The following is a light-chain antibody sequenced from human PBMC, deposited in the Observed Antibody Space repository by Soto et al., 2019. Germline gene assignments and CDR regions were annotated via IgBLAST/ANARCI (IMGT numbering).Light chain of an antibody. CDR2: EVR. J-gene: IGLJ2*01. V-gene: IGLV2-14*01. CDR1: SSDVGGYNY. CDR3: SSYTSTSSVV. Sequence: QSVLTQPASVSGSPGQSITISCTGTSSDVGGYNYVSWFRQHPGKGPKLMIYEVRNRPSGVSNRFSGSKSGNTASLTISGLQAEDEADYYCSSYTSTSSVVFGGGTKLTVL.